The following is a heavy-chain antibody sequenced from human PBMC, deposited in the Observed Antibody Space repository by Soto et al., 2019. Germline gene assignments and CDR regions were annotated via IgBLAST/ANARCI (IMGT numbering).Heavy chain of an antibody. V-gene: IGHV3-33*01. D-gene: IGHD2-2*01. CDR2: IWYDGSNK. J-gene: IGHJ6*03. Sequence: GGSLRLSCAASGFTFSSYGMHWVRQAPGKGLEWVAVIWYDGSNKYYADSVKGRFTISRDNSKNTLYLQMNSLRAEDTAVYYCARRYCSSTSCSSYYYYYYMDVWGKGTTVTVSS. CDR3: ARRYCSSTSCSSYYYYYYMDV. CDR1: GFTFSSYG.